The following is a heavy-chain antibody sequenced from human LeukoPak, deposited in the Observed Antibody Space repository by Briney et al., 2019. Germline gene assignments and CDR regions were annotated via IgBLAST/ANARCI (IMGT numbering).Heavy chain of an antibody. CDR2: MYHSGSS. Sequence: PSETLSLTCTASGGSISSGDYYWTWIRQRPGKGLEWIGYMYHSGSSYYNPPLKSRMSISIDMSKNHFSLNLRSVTVADTAVYYCARGRDRHDGTYSYYFDYWGQGILVAVSS. D-gene: IGHD2-21*01. CDR3: ARGRDRHDGTYSYYFDY. V-gene: IGHV4-31*03. J-gene: IGHJ4*02. CDR1: GGSISSGDYY.